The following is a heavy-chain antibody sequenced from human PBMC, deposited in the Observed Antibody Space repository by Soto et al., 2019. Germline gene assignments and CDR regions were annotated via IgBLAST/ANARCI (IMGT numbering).Heavy chain of an antibody. CDR2: LIPIFGTA. J-gene: IGHJ4*02. V-gene: IGHV1-69*01. D-gene: IGHD3-22*01. CDR3: ARPIRHYDSSGYSLPLGY. Sequence: QVQLVQSGAEVKKPGSSVKVSCKASGGTFSSYAISWVRQAPGQGLEWMGGLIPIFGTANYAQKFQGRVTITADESTSTAYMELSSLRSEDTAVYYCARPIRHYDSSGYSLPLGYWGQGTLVTVSS. CDR1: GGTFSSYA.